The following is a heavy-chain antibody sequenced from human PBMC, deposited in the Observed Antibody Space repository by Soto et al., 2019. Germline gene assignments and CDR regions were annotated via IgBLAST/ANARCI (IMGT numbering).Heavy chain of an antibody. D-gene: IGHD3-22*01. Sequence: SEPLPLRWTVSGGSISGRGDYCIKIRQQPGKSLEWIGYIYYSGSTYYNPSLKSRVTISVDTSKNQFSLKLSSVTAADTAVYYCARATVDSSGYPWILMDYWVQGTLVTVS. CDR1: GGSISGRGDY. CDR2: IYYSGST. V-gene: IGHV4-31*02. CDR3: ARATVDSSGYPWILMDY. J-gene: IGHJ4*02.